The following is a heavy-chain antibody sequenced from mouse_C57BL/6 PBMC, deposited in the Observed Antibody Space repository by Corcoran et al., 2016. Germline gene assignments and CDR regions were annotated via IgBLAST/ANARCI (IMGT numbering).Heavy chain of an antibody. V-gene: IGHV1-55*01. CDR1: GYTFTSYW. CDR2: IYPGSGST. D-gene: IGHD2-4*01. J-gene: IGHJ4*01. CDR3: ARVYCEYAMDY. Sequence: QVQLQQPGAELVKPGASVKMSCKASGYTFTSYWIPWVKQRPGQGLEWIGVIYPGSGSTNYNEKFKSKATLTVDTSSSTAYMQLSSLTSDDSAVYYCARVYCEYAMDYWGQGTSFTVSS.